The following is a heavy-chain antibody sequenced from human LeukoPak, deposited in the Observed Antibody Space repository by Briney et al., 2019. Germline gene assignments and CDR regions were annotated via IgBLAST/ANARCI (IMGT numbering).Heavy chain of an antibody. J-gene: IGHJ4*02. Sequence: PGGSLRLSCAASGFTFSGYPIHWVRQAPGKGLEWVAVISYDGSNKYYADSVKGRFTISRDNSKNTLYLQMNSLRAEDTAVYYCARDLRYYYDSSGMPVFGPLDYWGQGTLVTVSS. CDR1: GFTFSGYP. D-gene: IGHD3-22*01. CDR2: ISYDGSNK. CDR3: ARDLRYYYDSSGMPVFGPLDY. V-gene: IGHV3-30-3*01.